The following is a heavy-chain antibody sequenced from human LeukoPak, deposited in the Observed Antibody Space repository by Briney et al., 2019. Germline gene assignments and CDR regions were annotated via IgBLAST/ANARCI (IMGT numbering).Heavy chain of an antibody. Sequence: GGSLRVSCAASGLSFSDFWMHWVRQPPGKGLVWVALVKGDGRTTIYADSVKGRFTISRDNAKNTLYLQMNSLRADDSGVYYCATGHSYGYDYWGQGVLVTVSS. D-gene: IGHD5-18*01. V-gene: IGHV3-74*01. CDR2: VKGDGRTT. J-gene: IGHJ4*02. CDR1: GLSFSDFW. CDR3: ATGHSYGYDY.